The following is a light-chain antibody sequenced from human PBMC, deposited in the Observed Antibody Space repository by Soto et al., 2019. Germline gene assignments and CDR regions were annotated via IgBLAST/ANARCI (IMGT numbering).Light chain of an antibody. CDR3: QQYYTYPRT. CDR2: GAS. J-gene: IGKJ1*01. V-gene: IGKV1-8*01. CDR1: QGVGTY. Sequence: AIRMTQSPSSFSASTRDRVTITCRASQGVGTYLAWYQQKSGKAPKLLIYGASTLQSGVPSRFSGSGSATDFTLTISSLQSEDFASYYCQQYYTYPRTFGQGTKVEVQ.